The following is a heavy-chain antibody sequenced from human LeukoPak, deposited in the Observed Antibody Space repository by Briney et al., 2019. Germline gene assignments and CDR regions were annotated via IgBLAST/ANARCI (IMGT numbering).Heavy chain of an antibody. Sequence: GGSLRLSCAASGFTFSDYYMSWIRQAPGKGLEWVSYISSSGSTIYYADSVKGRFTISRDNAKNSLYLQMNSLRAEDTAVYYWSRAEKGPGEVNFQPWGQGTLVTVSS. J-gene: IGHJ1*01. CDR3: SRAEKGPGEVNFQP. CDR2: ISSSGSTI. CDR1: GFTFSDYY. D-gene: IGHD3-10*01. V-gene: IGHV3-11*04.